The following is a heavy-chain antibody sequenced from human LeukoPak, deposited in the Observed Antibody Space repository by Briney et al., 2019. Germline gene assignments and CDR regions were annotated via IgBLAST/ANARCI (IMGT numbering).Heavy chain of an antibody. CDR2: ISSSGSTI. CDR3: ARGTSSGWYGEY. V-gene: IGHV3-11*01. CDR1: GFTFSDYY. Sequence: GGSLRLSCAASGFTFSDYYMSWIRQAPGKGLEWVSYISSSGSTIYYADSVKGRFTISRDNLKNTLYFQMNSLRVEDTAVYYCARGTSSGWYGEYWGQGTLVTVSS. D-gene: IGHD6-19*01. J-gene: IGHJ4*02.